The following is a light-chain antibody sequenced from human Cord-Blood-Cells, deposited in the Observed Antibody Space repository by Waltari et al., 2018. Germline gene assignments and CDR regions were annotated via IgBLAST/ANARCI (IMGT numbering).Light chain of an antibody. CDR1: SSHVGGYHY. Sequence: QSALTQPRSVSGSPGPSVTISCTGTSSHVGGYHYVSWYQQHPGKAPKLMIYDVSKRPSGVPDRFSGSKSGNTASLTISGLQAEDEADYYCCSYAGSYTWVFGGGTKLTVL. CDR2: DVS. CDR3: CSYAGSYTWV. J-gene: IGLJ3*02. V-gene: IGLV2-11*01.